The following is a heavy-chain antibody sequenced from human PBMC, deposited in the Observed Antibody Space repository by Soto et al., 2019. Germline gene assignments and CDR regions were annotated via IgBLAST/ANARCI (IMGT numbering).Heavy chain of an antibody. D-gene: IGHD3-22*01. CDR3: ARQKDSSGYYPTLDY. J-gene: IGHJ4*02. V-gene: IGHV5-51*01. CDR1: GYIFTSYW. CDR2: IYPGDSDI. Sequence: GESLKISCKGSGYIFTSYWIGWVRQMPGKGLEWVGIIYPGDSDIRYSPSFEGQVTISADKSISTSYLHWSSLKASDTAMYYCARQKDSSGYYPTLDYWGQGTLVTVSS.